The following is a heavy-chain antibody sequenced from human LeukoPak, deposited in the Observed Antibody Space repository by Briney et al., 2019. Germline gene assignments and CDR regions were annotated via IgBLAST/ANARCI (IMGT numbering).Heavy chain of an antibody. CDR1: GFTFSSYG. D-gene: IGHD2-15*01. Sequence: PGGSLRLSCAASGFTFSSYGMHWVRQAPGKGLEWVAFIRYDGSNKYYADSVKGRSTISRDNSKNTLYLQMNSLRAEDTAVYYCAKEGYCSGGSCYSPYYFDYWGQGTLVTVSS. V-gene: IGHV3-30*02. CDR2: IRYDGSNK. CDR3: AKEGYCSGGSCYSPYYFDY. J-gene: IGHJ4*02.